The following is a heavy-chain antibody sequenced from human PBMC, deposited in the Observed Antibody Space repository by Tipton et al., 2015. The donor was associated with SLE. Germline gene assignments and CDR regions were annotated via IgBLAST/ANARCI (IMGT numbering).Heavy chain of an antibody. Sequence: TLSLTCTVSGGSISSRSTYWGWIRQHPGKGLEWIGYIYYSGNTYYNPSLQSRVTILRDTSKNQFSLKLNSMTAADTAVYYCARRVTVAGFFDYWGQGTLVAVSA. J-gene: IGHJ4*02. CDR1: GGSISSRSTY. CDR2: IYYSGNT. D-gene: IGHD6-19*01. CDR3: ARRVTVAGFFDY. V-gene: IGHV4-31*03.